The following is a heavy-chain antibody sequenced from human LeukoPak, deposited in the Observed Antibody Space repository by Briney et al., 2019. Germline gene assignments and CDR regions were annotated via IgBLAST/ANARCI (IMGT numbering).Heavy chain of an antibody. Sequence: GGSLRLSCAASAFTFSDYSMNWVRQAPGKGLEWVSYISGRSSTIYYADSVKGRFTISRDNAKNSMYLQMDSLRAEDTAVYYCARDRIKSGSYYFDYWGQGTLVTVSS. V-gene: IGHV3-48*01. D-gene: IGHD1-26*01. CDR3: ARDRIKSGSYYFDY. J-gene: IGHJ4*02. CDR1: AFTFSDYS. CDR2: ISGRSSTI.